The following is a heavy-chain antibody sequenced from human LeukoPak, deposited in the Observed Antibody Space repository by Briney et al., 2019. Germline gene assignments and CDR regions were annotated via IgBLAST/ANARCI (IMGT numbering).Heavy chain of an antibody. J-gene: IGHJ4*02. CDR3: ARGSLGWYQIEGLDY. CDR1: GFTFSSYE. Sequence: PGGSLRLSCAASGFTFSSYEMNWVRQAPGKGLEWVSYISSSGSTIYYADSVKGRFTISRDNAKNSLYLQMNSLRAEDTAVYYCARGSLGWYQIEGLDYWGQGTLVTVSS. CDR2: ISSSGSTI. V-gene: IGHV3-48*03. D-gene: IGHD6-19*01.